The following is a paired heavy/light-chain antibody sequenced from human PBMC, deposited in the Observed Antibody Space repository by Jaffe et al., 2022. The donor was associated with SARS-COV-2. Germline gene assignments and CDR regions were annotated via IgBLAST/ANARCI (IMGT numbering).Light chain of an antibody. J-gene: IGKJ2*01. CDR3: QQYNNWPYT. Sequence: ETVMTQSPATLSVSPGERGTLSCRASQSVSSSLAWYQQKPGQAPRLLIYGASTRATGIPASFSGSGSGTEFTLTISSLQSEDFAVYYCQQYNNWPYTFGQGTKLEIK. V-gene: IGKV3-15*01. CDR1: QSVSSS. CDR2: GAS.
Heavy chain of an antibody. CDR2: ISGSGGST. CDR3: AKSSGWPLYNDY. D-gene: IGHD6-19*01. Sequence: EVQLWESGGGLVQPGGSLRLSCAASGFTFSSYAMSWVRQAPGKGLEWVSAISGSGGSTYYADSVKGRFTISRDISKNTLYLQMNSLRAEDTAVYYCAKSSGWPLYNDYWGQGTLVTVSS. V-gene: IGHV3-23*01. J-gene: IGHJ4*02. CDR1: GFTFSSYA.